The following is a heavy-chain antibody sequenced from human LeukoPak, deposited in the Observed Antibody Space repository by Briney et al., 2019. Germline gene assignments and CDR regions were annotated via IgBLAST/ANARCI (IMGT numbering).Heavy chain of an antibody. CDR1: GGSISSYY. V-gene: IGHV4-59*01. Sequence: SETLSLTCTVSGGSISSYYWSWIRQPPGKGLEWIGYIYYSGSTNYNPSLKSRVTISLDTSKTQFSLKLSSVTAANTAVYYCARARSSGYPDYWGQGTLVTVSS. D-gene: IGHD3-22*01. J-gene: IGHJ4*02. CDR2: IYYSGST. CDR3: ARARSSGYPDY.